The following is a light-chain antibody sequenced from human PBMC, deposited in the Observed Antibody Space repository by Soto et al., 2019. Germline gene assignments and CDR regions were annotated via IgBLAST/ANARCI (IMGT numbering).Light chain of an antibody. V-gene: IGLV2-14*01. CDR3: SSYTSTSTVV. CDR2: DVT. Sequence: QSVLTQPASVSGSPGQSITISCTGTSSDVGGYNFVSWYQQHPGKAPKLMFYDVTNRPSGISNRFSGSKSGNTASLTISGRQAEDEAVYYCSSYTSTSTVVFGGGTKLTVL. CDR1: SSDVGGYNF. J-gene: IGLJ2*01.